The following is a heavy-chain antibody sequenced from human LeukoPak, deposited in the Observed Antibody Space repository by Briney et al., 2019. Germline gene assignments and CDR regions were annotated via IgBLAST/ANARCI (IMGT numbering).Heavy chain of an antibody. CDR1: GFSFSGYA. D-gene: IGHD5-18*01. J-gene: IGHJ4*02. CDR2: IWYDGSNK. CDR3: ATGDTAMAYFDY. V-gene: IGHV3-33*08. Sequence: GGSLRLSCSASGFSFSGYAMHWVRQAPGKGLEWVAVIWYDGSNKYYADSVKGRFTISRDNSKNTLYLQMNSLRAEDTAVYYCATGDTAMAYFDYWGQGTLVTVSS.